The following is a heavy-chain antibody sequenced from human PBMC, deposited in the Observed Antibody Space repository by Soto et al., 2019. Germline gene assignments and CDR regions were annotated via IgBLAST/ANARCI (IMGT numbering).Heavy chain of an antibody. D-gene: IGHD2-2*01. CDR2: IWYDGSNK. V-gene: IGHV3-33*01. Sequence: GGSLRLSCAASGFTFSSYGMHWVRQAPGKGLEWVAVIWYDGSNKYYADSVKGRFTISRDNSKNTLYQQMNSLRAEDTAVYYCARDRYRYCSSTSCYSNPDYWGQGTLVTVSS. J-gene: IGHJ4*02. CDR1: GFTFSSYG. CDR3: ARDRYRYCSSTSCYSNPDY.